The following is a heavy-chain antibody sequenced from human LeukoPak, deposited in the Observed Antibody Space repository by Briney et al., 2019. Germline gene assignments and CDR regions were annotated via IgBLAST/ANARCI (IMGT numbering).Heavy chain of an antibody. J-gene: IGHJ5*02. Sequence: SETLSLTCTVSGGSTSSSSYYWGWIRQPPGKGLEWIGSIYYSGSTYYNPSLKSRVTISVDTSKNQFSLKLSSVTAADTAVYYCARDGKPREWELLGESWFDPWGQGTLVTVSS. V-gene: IGHV4-39*07. CDR1: GGSTSSSSYY. D-gene: IGHD1-26*01. CDR3: ARDGKPREWELLGESWFDP. CDR2: IYYSGST.